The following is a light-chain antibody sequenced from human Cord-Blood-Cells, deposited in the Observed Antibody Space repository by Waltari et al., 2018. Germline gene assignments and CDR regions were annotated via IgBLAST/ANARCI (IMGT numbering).Light chain of an antibody. Sequence: QSALTQPASVSGSPGQSITISCTGTSSDVGSYNLVSWYQQHPGKAPKLMIYEGSKRPSGVYNRFSGSKSGNTASLTISGLHAEDEADYYCCSYAGSSTYVVFGGGTKLTVL. V-gene: IGLV2-23*01. J-gene: IGLJ2*01. CDR1: SSDVGSYNL. CDR3: CSYAGSSTYVV. CDR2: EGS.